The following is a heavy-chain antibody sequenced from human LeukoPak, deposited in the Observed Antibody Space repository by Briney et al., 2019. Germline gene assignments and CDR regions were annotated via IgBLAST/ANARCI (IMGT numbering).Heavy chain of an antibody. CDR1: GGSLSHHY. V-gene: IGHV4-4*09. J-gene: IGHJ5*02. Sequence: SETLSLTCTVSGGSLSHHYWNWIRQPPGKGLEWIGYIDTSGSTNYNPSLKSRVTISVDTSKNQFSLKLSSVTAADTAVYYCAGHGEYSGYDSTGFDPWGQGILVTVSS. CDR3: AGHGEYSGYDSTGFDP. D-gene: IGHD5-12*01. CDR2: IDTSGST.